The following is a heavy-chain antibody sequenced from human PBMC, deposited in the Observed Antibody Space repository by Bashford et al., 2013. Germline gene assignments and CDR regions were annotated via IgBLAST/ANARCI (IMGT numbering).Heavy chain of an antibody. CDR2: IIPIFGTA. CDR3: ARDFKGEFRGQYFQH. J-gene: IGHJ1*01. Sequence: SVKVSCKASGGTFSSYAISWVRQAPGQGLEWMGGIIPIFGTANYAQKFQGRVTITADKSTSTAYMELSSLRSEDTAVYYCARDFKGEFRGQYFQHVGPGHPWSPSPQ. CDR1: GGTFSSYA. D-gene: IGHD3-10*01. V-gene: IGHV1-69*06.